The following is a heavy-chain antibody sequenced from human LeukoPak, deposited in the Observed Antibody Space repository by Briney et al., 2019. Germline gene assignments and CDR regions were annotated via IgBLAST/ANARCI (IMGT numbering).Heavy chain of an antibody. CDR3: ARYSGNYGLDY. CDR1: GFTFSNYV. J-gene: IGHJ4*02. V-gene: IGHV3-30*02. CDR2: IRYDGSSK. Sequence: GGSLRLSCAASGFTFSNYVVHWVRQPPGKGLEWVSLIRYDGSSKYYADSVRGRFTISRDNSKNTLYLQMNSLRAEDTAVYYCARYSGNYGLDYWGQGTLVTVSS. D-gene: IGHD4-17*01.